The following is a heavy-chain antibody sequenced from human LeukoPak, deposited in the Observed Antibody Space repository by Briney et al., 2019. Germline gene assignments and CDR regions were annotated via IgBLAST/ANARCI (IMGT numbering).Heavy chain of an antibody. D-gene: IGHD3-3*01. CDR2: IYYSGST. CDR1: GGSISSSSYY. J-gene: IGHJ4*02. Sequence: SETLSLTCTVSGGSISSSSYYWGWIRQPPGKGLEWIGSIYYSGSTYYNPSLKSRVTISVDTSKNQFSLKLSSVTAADTAVYYCARIDYDFWSGYYPQWDYWGQGTLVTVSS. CDR3: ARIDYDFWSGYYPQWDY. V-gene: IGHV4-39*07.